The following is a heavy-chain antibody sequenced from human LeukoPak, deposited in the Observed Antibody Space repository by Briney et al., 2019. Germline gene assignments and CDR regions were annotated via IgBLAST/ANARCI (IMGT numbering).Heavy chain of an antibody. D-gene: IGHD3-10*01. CDR3: ARDDYRGVTNFDP. Sequence: PSETLSLTCTVSGGSFSPYFWGWIRQPPGKGLEWIGYISYTGSTNYNPSLKSRVTISVDTSKNQFSLQLTSVTAADTAVYYCARDDYRGVTNFDPWGQGTLVTVSS. J-gene: IGHJ5*02. V-gene: IGHV4-59*01. CDR1: GGSFSPYF. CDR2: ISYTGST.